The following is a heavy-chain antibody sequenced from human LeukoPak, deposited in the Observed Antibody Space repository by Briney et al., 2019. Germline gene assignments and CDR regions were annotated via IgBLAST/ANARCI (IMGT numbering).Heavy chain of an antibody. CDR1: GYTFTGYY. J-gene: IGHJ4*02. V-gene: IGHV1-2*02. CDR2: INPNSGGT. CDR3: AREASAYFDY. Sequence: SVKVSCKASGYTFTGYYMHWVRQAPAQGLEWMGWINPNSGGTKYAQKFQGRVTMTRDTSTSTAHMELSRLRSDDTAVYYCAREASAYFDYWGQGTLVTVSS.